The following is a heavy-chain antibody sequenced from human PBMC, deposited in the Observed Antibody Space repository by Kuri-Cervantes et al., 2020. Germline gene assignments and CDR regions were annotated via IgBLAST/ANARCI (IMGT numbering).Heavy chain of an antibody. CDR1: GFTFSSYS. D-gene: IGHD6-19*01. CDR3: VRSSGWSKYNWFDP. Sequence: GESLKISCAASGFTFSSYSMNWVRQAPGKGLEWVANIKQDGSEKYYVDSVKGRFTISRDNAKNSLYLQMNSLRAEDTAVYYCVRSSGWSKYNWFDPWGQGTLVTVSS. CDR2: IKQDGSEK. V-gene: IGHV3-7*01. J-gene: IGHJ5*02.